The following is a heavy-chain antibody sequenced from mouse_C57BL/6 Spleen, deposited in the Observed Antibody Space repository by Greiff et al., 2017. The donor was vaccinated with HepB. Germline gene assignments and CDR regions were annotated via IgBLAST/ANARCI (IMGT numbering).Heavy chain of an antibody. J-gene: IGHJ1*03. D-gene: IGHD1-1*01. CDR1: GYTFTRYT. CDR3: ARWGTTVVGTLWYFDV. CDR2: INPSSGYT. V-gene: IGHV1-4*01. Sequence: VQRVESGAELARPGASVKMSCKASGYTFTRYTMHWVKQRPGQGLEWIGYINPSSGYTKYNQKFEDKATLTADKSSSTAYMQLSSRTSEDSAVYYCARWGTTVVGTLWYFDVWGTGTTVTVSS.